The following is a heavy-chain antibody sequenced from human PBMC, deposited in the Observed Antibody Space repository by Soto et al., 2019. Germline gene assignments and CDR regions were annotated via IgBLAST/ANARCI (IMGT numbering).Heavy chain of an antibody. CDR3: AKSCTGGWYSSCFDY. CDR1: GFTFSGYA. Sequence: GGSLRLSCAASGFTFSGYAMSWVRQAPGKGLEWVSAISGSGDSTYYADSVKGRFTISRDNSKNTLYLQMNGLRAEDTAVYYCAKSCTGGWYSSCFDYWGQGTLVTVST. CDR2: ISGSGDST. J-gene: IGHJ4*02. D-gene: IGHD6-19*01. V-gene: IGHV3-23*01.